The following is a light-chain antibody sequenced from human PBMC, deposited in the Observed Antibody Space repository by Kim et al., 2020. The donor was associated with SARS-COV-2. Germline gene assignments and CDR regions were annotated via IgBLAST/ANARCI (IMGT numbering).Light chain of an antibody. J-gene: IGLJ2*01. V-gene: IGLV3-25*03. CDR1: AVPKQY. CDR2: KDS. CDR3: QSADSSGTYPV. Sequence: SPGKKARITCSGDAVPKQYAYWYQQKPGQAPVLVIYKDSERPSGIPERFSGSSSGTTVTLTISGVQAEDEADYYCQSADSSGTYPVFGGGTQLTVL.